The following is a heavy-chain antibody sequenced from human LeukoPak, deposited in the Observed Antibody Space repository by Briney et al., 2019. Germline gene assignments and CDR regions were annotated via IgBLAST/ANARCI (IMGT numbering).Heavy chain of an antibody. V-gene: IGHV1-8*03. CDR2: MNPNSGNT. CDR3: AIHSSSSDPYYYYYMDV. D-gene: IGHD6-6*01. CDR1: GYTFTSYD. Sequence: GASVKVSCKASGYTFTSYDINWVRQATGQGLEWMGWMNPNSGNTGYAQKFQGRVTITRNTSISTAYMELSSLRSEDTAVYYCAIHSSSSDPYYYYYMDVWGKGTTVTVSS. J-gene: IGHJ6*03.